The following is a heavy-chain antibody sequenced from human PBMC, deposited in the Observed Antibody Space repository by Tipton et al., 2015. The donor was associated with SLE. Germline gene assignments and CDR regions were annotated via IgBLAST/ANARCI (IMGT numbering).Heavy chain of an antibody. CDR2: IYYSGTT. V-gene: IGHV4-39*07. Sequence: LRLSCTVSGGSVSSSRYYWGWIRQPPGKGLEWIGNIYYSGTTYYSPSLKSRVTISLDTSKNQFSLKLSSVTAADTAVYYCARGWRLYSSSCRWFDPWGQGTLVTVSS. J-gene: IGHJ5*02. CDR1: GGSVSSSRYY. CDR3: ARGWRLYSSSCRWFDP. D-gene: IGHD6-13*01.